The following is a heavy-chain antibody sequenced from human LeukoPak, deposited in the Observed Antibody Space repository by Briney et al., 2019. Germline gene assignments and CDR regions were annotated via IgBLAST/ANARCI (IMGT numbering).Heavy chain of an antibody. J-gene: IGHJ4*02. CDR1: GFTFDDYA. Sequence: PGRSLRLSCAASGFTFDDYAMHWVRQAAGKGLEWVSGIIWNSGSIGYADSVKGRFTISRDNAKNSLYLQMNSLRAEDTALYYCAKGASSGYYVARFDYWGQGTLVTVSS. V-gene: IGHV3-9*01. D-gene: IGHD3-22*01. CDR2: IIWNSGSI. CDR3: AKGASSGYYVARFDY.